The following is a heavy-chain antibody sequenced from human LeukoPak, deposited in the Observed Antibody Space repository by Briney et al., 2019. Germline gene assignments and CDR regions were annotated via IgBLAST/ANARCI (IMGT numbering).Heavy chain of an antibody. CDR1: GFMFRSYA. V-gene: IGHV3-23*01. CDR2: ISTSGGNT. D-gene: IGHD2-15*01. CDR3: ARDQVVVTASRFDY. Sequence: GGSLRLSCAASGFMFRSYAMNWVRQAPGKGLEWVSSISTSGGNTYYPDSVKGRFTISRDNPKNTLYLQMNSLRAEDTAVYYCARDQVVVTASRFDYWGQGTLVTVSS. J-gene: IGHJ4*02.